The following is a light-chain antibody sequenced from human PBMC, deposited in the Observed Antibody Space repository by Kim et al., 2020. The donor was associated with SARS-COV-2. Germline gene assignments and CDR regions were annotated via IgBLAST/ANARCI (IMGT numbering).Light chain of an antibody. V-gene: IGKV1-5*03. CDR2: KTS. J-gene: IGKJ2*01. CDR3: QQYKSYSYT. Sequence: SASVGDRVTITCRASQTISSWLAWYQQKPGQAPKLLIYKTSDLQPGVPSRFSGSGSGTEFALTINSLQPDDFATYYCQQYKSYSYTFGQGTKLEI. CDR1: QTISSW.